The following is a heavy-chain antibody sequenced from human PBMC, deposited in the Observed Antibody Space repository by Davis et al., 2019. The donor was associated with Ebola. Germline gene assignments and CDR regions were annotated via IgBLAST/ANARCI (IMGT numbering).Heavy chain of an antibody. V-gene: IGHV3-23*01. J-gene: IGHJ3*02. CDR2: IRAGGEET. D-gene: IGHD6-13*01. Sequence: PGGSLRPSCAASGFTFSSHAMSWLRQAPGKGLEWVSAIRAGGEETFYGDSAKGRFTISRDNSKNTLYQQMNSLRDEDTAVYYCASRSSSLYAFDIWGKGTMVTVSS. CDR3: ASRSSSLYAFDI. CDR1: GFTFSSHA.